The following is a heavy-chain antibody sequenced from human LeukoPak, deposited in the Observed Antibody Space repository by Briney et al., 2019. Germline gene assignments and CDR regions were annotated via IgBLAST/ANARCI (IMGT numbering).Heavy chain of an antibody. CDR2: VYHNSGST. J-gene: IGHJ4*02. CDR1: LYTFTPYY. Sequence: GASVRVSCKASLYTFTPYYMHWVRQAPAQGRAGMGWVYHNSGSTNYARKFRGRVTMTRDTSISTAYLELSRLRSDDTAVYYCARDWSVGIRDDYWGQGTLVTVSS. CDR3: ARDWSVGIRDDY. D-gene: IGHD3-3*01. V-gene: IGHV1-2*02.